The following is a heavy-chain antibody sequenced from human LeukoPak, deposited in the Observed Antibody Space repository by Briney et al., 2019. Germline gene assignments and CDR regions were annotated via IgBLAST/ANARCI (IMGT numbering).Heavy chain of an antibody. V-gene: IGHV3-30*18. CDR1: GFTFSSYG. D-gene: IGHD6-6*01. CDR3: AKSPSGEQLVSHFDY. Sequence: GGSLRLSCAASGFTFSSYGMHWVRQAPGKGLEWVAVISYDGSNKYYADSVKGRFTISRDNSKNTLYLQMNSLRAADTAVYYCAKSPSGEQLVSHFDYWGQGTLVTVSS. CDR2: ISYDGSNK. J-gene: IGHJ4*02.